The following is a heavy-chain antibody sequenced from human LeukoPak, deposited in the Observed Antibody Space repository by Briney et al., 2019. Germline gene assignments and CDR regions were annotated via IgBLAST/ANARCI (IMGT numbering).Heavy chain of an antibody. V-gene: IGHV4-34*01. CDR1: GGSFSGYY. J-gene: IGHJ5*02. D-gene: IGHD6-13*01. CDR2: INHSGST. Sequence: SETLSLTCAVYGGSFSGYYWSWIRQPPGKGLEWIGEINHSGSTNYNPSLKSRVTISVDTSKNQFSLKLSSVTAADSAVYYCARGRYSSRWYRWYNWFDPWGQGTLVTVSS. CDR3: ARGRYSSRWYRWYNWFDP.